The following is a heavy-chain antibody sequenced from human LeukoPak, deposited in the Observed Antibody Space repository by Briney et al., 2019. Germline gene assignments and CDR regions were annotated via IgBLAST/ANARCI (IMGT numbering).Heavy chain of an antibody. D-gene: IGHD1-26*01. V-gene: IGHV4-38-2*01. CDR2: IYHSGST. J-gene: IGHJ4*02. CDR1: GYSISSGYY. Sequence: PSETLSPTCAVSGYSISSGYYWGWIRQPPGKGLEWIGSIYHSGSTYYNPSLKSRVTISVDTSKNQFSLKLGSVTAADTAVYYCATVGATVGGYFDYWGQGTLVTVSS. CDR3: ATVGATVGGYFDY.